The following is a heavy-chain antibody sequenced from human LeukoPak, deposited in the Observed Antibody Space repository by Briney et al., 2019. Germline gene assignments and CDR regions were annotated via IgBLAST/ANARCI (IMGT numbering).Heavy chain of an antibody. D-gene: IGHD6-13*01. CDR3: ARVRIAAAGTGAFDV. CDR2: FSATDGSS. CDR1: GFSVSNYG. V-gene: IGHV3-23*01. Sequence: GGSLKLSCAASGFSVSNYGMTWVRQAPGKGLEWVSAFSATDGSSQYAESVKGRFTISRDNSKNSLYLQMNSLWDDDTAVYYCARVRIAAAGTGAFDVWGQGTMVTVSS. J-gene: IGHJ3*01.